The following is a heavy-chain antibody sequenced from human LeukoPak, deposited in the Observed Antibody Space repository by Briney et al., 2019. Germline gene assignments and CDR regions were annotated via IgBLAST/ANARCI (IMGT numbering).Heavy chain of an antibody. D-gene: IGHD2-8*01. CDR1: GYTFTSYG. V-gene: IGHV1-69*05. J-gene: IGHJ6*03. CDR2: IIPLFGST. Sequence: ASVTVSCKASGYTFTSYGISWVRQAPGQGLEWMGGIIPLFGSTKYTQKFQGRVTITTDESTSAAYMELSSLRSDDTAVYYCARSMENVLSYYMDVWGEGTTVTVSS. CDR3: ARSMENVLSYYMDV.